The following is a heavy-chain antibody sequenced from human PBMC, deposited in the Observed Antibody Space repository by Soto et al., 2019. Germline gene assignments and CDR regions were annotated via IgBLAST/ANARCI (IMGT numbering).Heavy chain of an antibody. CDR3: AKDTSSPGQLGRFDY. D-gene: IGHD6-6*01. CDR2: ISGSGGST. J-gene: IGHJ4*02. Sequence: GGSLRLSCAASGFTFSSYAMSWVRQAPGKGLEWVSAISGSGGSTYYADSVKGRFTISSDNSKNTLYLQMNSLRAEDTAVYYCAKDTSSPGQLGRFDYWGQGTLVTVSS. V-gene: IGHV3-23*01. CDR1: GFTFSSYA.